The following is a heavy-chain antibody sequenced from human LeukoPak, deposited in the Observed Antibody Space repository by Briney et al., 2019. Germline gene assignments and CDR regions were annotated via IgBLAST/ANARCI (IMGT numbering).Heavy chain of an antibody. V-gene: IGHV3-64D*06. Sequence: GGSLRLSCSASGFTSSSYAMHWVRQAPGKGLEYVSAISSNGGSTYYADSVKGRFTISRDNSKNTLYLQMSSLRAEDTAVYYCVKGYCSSTSCLIDYWGQGTLVTVSS. CDR2: ISSNGGST. CDR3: VKGYCSSTSCLIDY. J-gene: IGHJ4*02. D-gene: IGHD2-2*01. CDR1: GFTSSSYA.